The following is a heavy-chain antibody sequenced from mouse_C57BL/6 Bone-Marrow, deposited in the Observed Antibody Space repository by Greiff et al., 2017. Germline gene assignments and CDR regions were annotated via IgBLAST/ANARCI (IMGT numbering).Heavy chain of an antibody. J-gene: IGHJ1*03. CDR3: ARSLYYGSSYEYFDV. V-gene: IGHV1-82*01. CDR2: IYPGDGDT. CDR1: GYAFSSSW. Sequence: SGPELVKPGASVKISCKASGYAFSSSWLNWVKQRPGKGLEWIGRIYPGDGDTNYNGKFKGKATLTADKSSSTAYMQLSSLTSEDSAVYFCARSLYYGSSYEYFDVWGTGTTVTVSS. D-gene: IGHD1-1*01.